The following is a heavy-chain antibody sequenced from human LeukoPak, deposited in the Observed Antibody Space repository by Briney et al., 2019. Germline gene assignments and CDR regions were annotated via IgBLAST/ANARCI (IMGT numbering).Heavy chain of an antibody. CDR1: GGSFSGYY. CDR3: ARDYFSSNWCDP. J-gene: IGHJ5*02. V-gene: IGHV4-34*01. D-gene: IGHD3-3*01. Sequence: PSETLSLTCAVYGGSFSGYYWSWIRQPPGKGLEWIGEINHSGSTNYNPSLKSRVTISVDTSKNQFSLKLSSVPAADTAVYYCARDYFSSNWCDPWGQGTVVTVST. CDR2: INHSGST.